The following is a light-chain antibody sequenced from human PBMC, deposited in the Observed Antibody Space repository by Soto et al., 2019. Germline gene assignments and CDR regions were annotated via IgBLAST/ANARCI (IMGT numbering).Light chain of an antibody. J-gene: IGLJ3*02. CDR3: SSYAGRNTWV. V-gene: IGLV2-8*01. CDR1: SSDVGGYNY. Sequence: QSVLTQPASVSGSPGQSIAISCTGTSSDVGGYNYVSWYQQHPGKAPKLMISEVSRRPSGVPDRFSGSKSGNTASLTVSGLQAEDEADYYCSSYAGRNTWVFGGGTKVTVL. CDR2: EVS.